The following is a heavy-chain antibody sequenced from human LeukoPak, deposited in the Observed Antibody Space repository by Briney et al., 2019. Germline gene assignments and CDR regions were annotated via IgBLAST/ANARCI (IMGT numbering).Heavy chain of an antibody. Sequence: GGSLRLSCAASGFTFSDYYMSWIRQAPGKGLEWVSYISSSGSTIYYADSVKGRFTISRDNAKNSLYLQMNSLRAEDTAVYYCARLGAYYDSSGLMGYYYYYMDVWGKGTTVTVSS. CDR3: ARLGAYYDSSGLMGYYYYYMDV. V-gene: IGHV3-11*04. D-gene: IGHD3-22*01. J-gene: IGHJ6*03. CDR1: GFTFSDYY. CDR2: ISSSGSTI.